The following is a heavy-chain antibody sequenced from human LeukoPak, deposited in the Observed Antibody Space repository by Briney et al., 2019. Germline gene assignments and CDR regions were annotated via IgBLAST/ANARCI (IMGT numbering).Heavy chain of an antibody. CDR1: GFTFSGSA. V-gene: IGHV3-73*01. J-gene: IGHJ6*04. CDR2: IRSKANSYAT. D-gene: IGHD2-15*01. CDR3: TRWRGGSGYCSGGSCPTSSHMDV. Sequence: GGSLRLSCAASGFTFSGSAMHWVRQASGKGLEWVGRIRSKANSYATAYAASVKGRFTISGDDSKNTAYLQMNSLKTEDTAVYYCTRWRGGSGYCSGGSCPTSSHMDVWSKGTTVTVSS.